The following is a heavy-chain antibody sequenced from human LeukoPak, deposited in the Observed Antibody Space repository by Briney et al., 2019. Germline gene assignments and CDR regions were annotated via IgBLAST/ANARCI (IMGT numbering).Heavy chain of an antibody. V-gene: IGHV1-2*02. Sequence: GAAVKVSCKASGYTFTAYYMHWVRQAPGQGLGWMGWINPKSGGTSYAQTFQGRVTMTRDTSISTAYMELRRLRSDDTAVYYCASVAPAGTIYWGQGTLVTVSS. D-gene: IGHD6-13*01. CDR1: GYTFTAYY. CDR3: ASVAPAGTIY. CDR2: INPKSGGT. J-gene: IGHJ4*02.